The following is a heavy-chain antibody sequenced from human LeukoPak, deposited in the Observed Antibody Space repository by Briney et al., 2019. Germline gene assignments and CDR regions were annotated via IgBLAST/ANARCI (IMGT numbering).Heavy chain of an antibody. Sequence: PGGSLRLSCAASGFTVSSNYMSWVRQAPGKGLEWVSVIYSGGSTYYADSVKGRFTISRDNSKNTLYLQMNSLGADDTAVYYCARGGARGYSYGYVDYWGQGTLVTVSS. CDR2: IYSGGST. D-gene: IGHD5-18*01. J-gene: IGHJ4*02. CDR1: GFTVSSNY. CDR3: ARGGARGYSYGYVDY. V-gene: IGHV3-53*01.